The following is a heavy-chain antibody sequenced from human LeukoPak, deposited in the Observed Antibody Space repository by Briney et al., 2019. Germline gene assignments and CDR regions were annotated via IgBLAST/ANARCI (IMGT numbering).Heavy chain of an antibody. J-gene: IGHJ1*01. Sequence: SQTLSLTCALSGDSVSSNSAAWNWLRQSPSRGLEWLGRTYYRSKLYNEYAVSVQSQITINPDTSKNQFSLQLNSVTPEDTAVYYCAGDVDFQYWGQGTLVTVSS. CDR3: AGDVDFQY. V-gene: IGHV6-1*01. CDR1: GDSVSSNSAA. CDR2: TYYRSKLYN.